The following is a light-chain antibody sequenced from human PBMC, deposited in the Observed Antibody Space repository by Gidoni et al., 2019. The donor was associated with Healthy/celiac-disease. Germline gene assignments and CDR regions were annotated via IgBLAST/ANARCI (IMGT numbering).Light chain of an antibody. Sequence: ELVLTQSPATLSLSPGERATLSCRASQSVSSYLAWYQQKPGQAPRLLIYDASNRATGIPARFSGSGSGTDFTLTISSLEPEDFAVYYCQQRSNWPPVLXGXTKVEIK. V-gene: IGKV3-11*01. CDR3: QQRSNWPPV. CDR1: QSVSSY. CDR2: DAS. J-gene: IGKJ4*01.